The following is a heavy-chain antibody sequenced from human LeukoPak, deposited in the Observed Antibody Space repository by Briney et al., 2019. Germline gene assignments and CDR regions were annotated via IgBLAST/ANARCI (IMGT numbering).Heavy chain of an antibody. Sequence: GRSLRLSCAASGFTFSSYGMHWVRQAPGKGLEWVAVISYDGSNKYYADSVKGRFTISRDNSKNTLYLQMNSLRAEDTAVYYCAKRGSFDYWGQGTLVTVSS. J-gene: IGHJ4*02. CDR2: ISYDGSNK. CDR1: GFTFSSYG. V-gene: IGHV3-30*18. D-gene: IGHD2-15*01. CDR3: AKRGSFDY.